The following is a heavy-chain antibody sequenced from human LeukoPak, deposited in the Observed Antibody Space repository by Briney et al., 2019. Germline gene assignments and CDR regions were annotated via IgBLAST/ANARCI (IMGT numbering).Heavy chain of an antibody. CDR2: INSDGSST. Sequence: INSDGSSTSYADSVKGRFTISRDNAKNTLYLQMNSLRAEDTAVYYCARGGYGDYQDWFDPWGQGTLVTVSS. D-gene: IGHD4-17*01. CDR3: ARGGYGDYQDWFDP. J-gene: IGHJ5*02. V-gene: IGHV3-74*01.